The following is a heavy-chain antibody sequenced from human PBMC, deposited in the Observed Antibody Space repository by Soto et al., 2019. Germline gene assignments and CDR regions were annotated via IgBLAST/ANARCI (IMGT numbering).Heavy chain of an antibody. CDR3: ARDLVCSSSSCRSAY. CDR2: FIPIYGTA. CDR1: GGTFSRHI. D-gene: IGHD2-2*01. Sequence: QVQLVQSGAEVKKPGSSVKVSCKASGGTFSRHIISWVRQAPGQGLEWMGRFIPIYGTANYAQKFQGRVTITADKSTTTAYMDLSSLSSADPAVYYCARDLVCSSSSCRSAYWGQGSLVTVSS. J-gene: IGHJ4*02. V-gene: IGHV1-69*08.